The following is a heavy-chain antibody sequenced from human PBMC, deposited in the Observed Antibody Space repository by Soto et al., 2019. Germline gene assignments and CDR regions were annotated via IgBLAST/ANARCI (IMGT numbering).Heavy chain of an antibody. V-gene: IGHV3-23*01. Sequence: GGSLRLSCAASGFTFSSYAMSWVRQAPGKGLEWVSAISGSGGSTYYADSVKGRFTISRDNSKNTLYLQMNSLRAEDAAVYYCALIWSGYYGGRWFDPWGQGTLVTVSS. CDR1: GFTFSSYA. D-gene: IGHD3-3*01. CDR3: ALIWSGYYGGRWFDP. CDR2: ISGSGGST. J-gene: IGHJ5*02.